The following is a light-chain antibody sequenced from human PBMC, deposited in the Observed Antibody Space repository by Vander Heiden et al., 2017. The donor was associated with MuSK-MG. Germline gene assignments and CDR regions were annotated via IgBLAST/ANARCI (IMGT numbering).Light chain of an antibody. V-gene: IGKV1-5*01. CDR2: DAS. CDR3: QQYESDWYT. J-gene: IGKJ2*01. CDR1: QSISSW. Sequence: DIQMTQSPSTLSASVGDRVTITCRASQSISSWLAWYQQKPGKAPKLLIYDASSLESGVPSRFSGSGSGTEFTLTISSLQPDDFATYYCQQYESDWYTFGQGTKLEIK.